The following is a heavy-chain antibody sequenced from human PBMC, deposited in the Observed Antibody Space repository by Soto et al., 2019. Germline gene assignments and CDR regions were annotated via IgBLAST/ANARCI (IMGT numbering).Heavy chain of an antibody. J-gene: IGHJ4*02. CDR2: ISGSGGST. D-gene: IGHD3-3*01. CDR1: GFTFSSYA. CDR3: AKDGGKSITIFGVVIIPVKFDY. V-gene: IGHV3-23*01. Sequence: EVQLLESGGGLVQPGGSLRLSCAASGFTFSSYAMSWVRQAPGKGLEWVSAISGSGGSTYYADSVKGRFTISRDNSKNTLYLQMNSLRAEDTAVYYCAKDGGKSITIFGVVIIPVKFDYWGQGTLDTVSS.